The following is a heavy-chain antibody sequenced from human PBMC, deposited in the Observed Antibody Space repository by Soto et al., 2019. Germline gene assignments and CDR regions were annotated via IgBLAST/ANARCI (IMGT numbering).Heavy chain of an antibody. CDR3: AKDHDFWSAIDY. D-gene: IGHD3-3*01. Sequence: PGGSLRLSFAASGFTFSSYAMSWVRQAPGKGLEWVSTISGSGASTYYADSVKGRFTISRDNSKNTLYLQMNSLRAEDTAVYYCAKDHDFWSAIDYWGQGTLVTVSS. CDR1: GFTFSSYA. V-gene: IGHV3-23*01. J-gene: IGHJ4*02. CDR2: ISGSGAST.